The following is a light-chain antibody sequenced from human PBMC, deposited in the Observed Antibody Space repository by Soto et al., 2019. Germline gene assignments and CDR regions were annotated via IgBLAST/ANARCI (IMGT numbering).Light chain of an antibody. CDR1: QSISAY. J-gene: IGKJ4*01. V-gene: IGKV3-11*01. Sequence: EVVLTQSPGALSLSPGERATVSCRASQSISAYLAWYQQRPGQAPRLLIYDVSNRAAGIPDRFSGGGSGTDFTLTISSLQPGDSATYYCLSRFDWPTFGGGATLEIK. CDR3: LSRFDWPT. CDR2: DVS.